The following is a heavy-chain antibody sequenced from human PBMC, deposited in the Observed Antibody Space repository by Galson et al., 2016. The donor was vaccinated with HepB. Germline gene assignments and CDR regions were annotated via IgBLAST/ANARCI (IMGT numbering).Heavy chain of an antibody. V-gene: IGHV3-33*01. CDR2: IWYDGSNK. J-gene: IGHJ4*02. CDR3: ARDGGGSSGYYLDY. CDR1: GFTFSSYG. Sequence: SLRLSCAASGFTFSSYGMHWVRQAPVKGLEWVAVIWYDGSNKYYADSVKGRFTIFRDNSKNTLYLQMNSLRAEDTAVYYCARDGGGSSGYYLDYWGQGTLVTVSS. D-gene: IGHD3-22*01.